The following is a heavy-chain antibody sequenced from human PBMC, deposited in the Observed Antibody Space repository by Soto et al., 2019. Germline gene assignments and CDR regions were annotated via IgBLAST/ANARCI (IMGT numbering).Heavy chain of an antibody. J-gene: IGHJ5*02. Sequence: GGSLRLSCAASGLTFNRYWMHWVRHAPGKGLVWVSHINTDGSNTNYADSVKGRFTISRDNAKSTLFLQMNSLRDEDTPVYYCAREFCSGGNCYTYYFDPWGQGIPVTVSS. CDR2: INTDGSNT. CDR3: AREFCSGGNCYTYYFDP. CDR1: GLTFNRYW. D-gene: IGHD2-15*01. V-gene: IGHV3-74*01.